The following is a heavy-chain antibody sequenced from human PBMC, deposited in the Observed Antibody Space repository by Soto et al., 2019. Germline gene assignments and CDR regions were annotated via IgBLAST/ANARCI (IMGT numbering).Heavy chain of an antibody. J-gene: IGHJ4*02. D-gene: IGHD6-19*01. CDR2: MNPNSGNT. V-gene: IGHV1-8*01. Sequence: QVQLVQSGAEVKKPGASVKVSCKDSGYTFTSYDINWVRQATGQGVEWMGWMNPNSGNTGYAQKFQGRSTTTRDTSIHTAYMEPGSLRSEATAVDYCARERISGWYVDYWGRGTLVTVSS. CDR3: ARERISGWYVDY. CDR1: GYTFTSYD.